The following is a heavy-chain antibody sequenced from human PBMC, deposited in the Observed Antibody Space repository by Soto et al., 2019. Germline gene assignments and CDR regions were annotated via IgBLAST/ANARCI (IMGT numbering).Heavy chain of an antibody. Sequence: QVQLVQSGAEVKKPGSSVKVSCKASGGTFSSYAISWVRQAPGQGLEWMGGIIPIFGTANYAQKFQGRVTITADESTSTAYMELSSLRYEDTAVYYWARGPVPRSTVTKPFPDYWGQGTLVTVSS. CDR3: ARGPVPRSTVTKPFPDY. CDR2: IIPIFGTA. CDR1: GGTFSSYA. J-gene: IGHJ4*02. V-gene: IGHV1-69*01. D-gene: IGHD4-17*01.